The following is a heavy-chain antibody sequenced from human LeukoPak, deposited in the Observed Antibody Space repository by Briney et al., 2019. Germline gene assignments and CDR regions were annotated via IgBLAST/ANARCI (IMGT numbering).Heavy chain of an antibody. Sequence: SETLSLTCAVYGGSFSGYYWSWIRQPPGKGLEWIGEINHSGSTNCNPSLKSRVTISVDTSKNQFSLKLSSVTAADTAVYYCARRSHYYDSSGYLNWFDPWGQGTLVTVSS. V-gene: IGHV4-34*01. CDR1: GGSFSGYY. CDR2: INHSGST. D-gene: IGHD3-22*01. J-gene: IGHJ5*02. CDR3: ARRSHYYDSSGYLNWFDP.